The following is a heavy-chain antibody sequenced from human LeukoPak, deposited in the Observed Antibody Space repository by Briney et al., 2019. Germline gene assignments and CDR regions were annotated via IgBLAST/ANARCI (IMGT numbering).Heavy chain of an antibody. Sequence: GGSLRLSCAASGFTFSSYAMSWVRQAPGKGLEWVSTFSGRGGSTYYADSVKGRFTISRDNSKNTLYLQMNSLRAEDTAVYYCAKDGGLWVSAHWGDSWGRGTLVTVSS. D-gene: IGHD7-27*01. J-gene: IGHJ4*02. CDR2: FSGRGGST. CDR3: AKDGGLWVSAHWGDS. V-gene: IGHV3-23*01. CDR1: GFTFSSYA.